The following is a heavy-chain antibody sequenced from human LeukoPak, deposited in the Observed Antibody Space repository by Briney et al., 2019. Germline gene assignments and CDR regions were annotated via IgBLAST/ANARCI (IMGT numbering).Heavy chain of an antibody. V-gene: IGHV4-59*01. CDR3: ARGTYCSSTSCSVVVAPGDY. J-gene: IGHJ4*02. Sequence: PSETLSLTCTVSGGSISSYYWSWIRQPPGKGLEWIGYIYNSGSTNYNPSLKSRVTVSVDTSKNQFSLKLSSVTAADTAVYYCARGTYCSSTSCSVVVAPGDYWGQGTLVTVSS. CDR2: IYNSGST. CDR1: GGSISSYY. D-gene: IGHD2-2*01.